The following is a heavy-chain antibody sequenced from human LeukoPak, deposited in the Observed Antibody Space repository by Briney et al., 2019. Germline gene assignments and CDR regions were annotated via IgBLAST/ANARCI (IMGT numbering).Heavy chain of an antibody. CDR1: GGSLSSYY. Sequence: SETLSLTCTVSGGSLSSYYWSWIRQPPGKGLEWIGYIYYSGSTNYNPSLKSRVTISVDTSKNQFSLKLSSVTAADTAVYYCARTLGWESRFDPWGQGTLVTVSS. J-gene: IGHJ5*02. CDR3: ARTLGWESRFDP. CDR2: IYYSGST. V-gene: IGHV4-59*08. D-gene: IGHD1-26*01.